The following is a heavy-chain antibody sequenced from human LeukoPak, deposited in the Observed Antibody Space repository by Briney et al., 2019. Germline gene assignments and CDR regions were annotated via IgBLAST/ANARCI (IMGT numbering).Heavy chain of an antibody. J-gene: IGHJ6*02. Sequence: TSETLCLTCTVSGGSISSGSYYWSWIRQPAGKGLEWIGRIYTSGSTNYNPSLRRRVTLSVDTSKNQFSLKLSSVTAADTAVYYCARTSSGVSDGMDVWGQGTTVTVSS. CDR3: ARTSSGVSDGMDV. D-gene: IGHD3-22*01. CDR1: GGSISSGSYY. CDR2: IYTSGST. V-gene: IGHV4-61*02.